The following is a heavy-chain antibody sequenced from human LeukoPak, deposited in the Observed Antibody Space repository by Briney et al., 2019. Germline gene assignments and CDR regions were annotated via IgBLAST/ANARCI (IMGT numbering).Heavy chain of an antibody. J-gene: IGHJ4*02. CDR3: ASSSPRIYYFDY. Sequence: SETLSLTCTVSGGSISSYYWSWIRQPPGKGLEWIGSIYYSGSTNYSPSLKSRVTMSVDTSKNQFSLKLSSVTAADTAVYYCASSSPRIYYFDYWGQGTLVTVSS. D-gene: IGHD2-15*01. V-gene: IGHV4-59*01. CDR1: GGSISSYY. CDR2: IYYSGST.